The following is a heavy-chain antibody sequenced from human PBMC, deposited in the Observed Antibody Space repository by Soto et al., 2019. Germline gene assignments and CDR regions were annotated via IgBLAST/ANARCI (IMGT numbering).Heavy chain of an antibody. CDR2: VTHRGSP. D-gene: IGHD4-17*01. Sequence: SETLSLTCAVYGGSFSGYHWTWIRQPPGRGLEWIGEVTHRGSPNYNTSLKRRVTISIDTSKNQFSLNLRSVTAADTAVYYCARIPGSDYSDPHDFWGQGTLVTVSS. CDR1: GGSFSGYH. V-gene: IGHV4-34*01. CDR3: ARIPGSDYSDPHDF. J-gene: IGHJ4*02.